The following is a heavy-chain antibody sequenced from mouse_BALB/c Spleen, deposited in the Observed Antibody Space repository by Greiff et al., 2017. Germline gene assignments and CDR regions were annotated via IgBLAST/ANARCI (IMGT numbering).Heavy chain of an antibody. J-gene: IGHJ3*01. Sequence: QVQLKQSGAELVRPGVSVKISCKGSGYTFTDYAMHWVKQSHAKSLEWIGVISTYYGDASYNQKFKGKATMTVDKSSSTAYMELARLTSEDSAIYYCARGGYDAFAYWGQGTLVTVSA. V-gene: IGHV1S137*01. CDR1: GYTFTDYA. D-gene: IGHD2-2*01. CDR3: ARGGYDAFAY. CDR2: ISTYYGDA.